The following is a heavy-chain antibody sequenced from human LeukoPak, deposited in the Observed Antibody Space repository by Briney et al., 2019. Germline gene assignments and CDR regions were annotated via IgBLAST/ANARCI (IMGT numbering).Heavy chain of an antibody. Sequence: GGSLRLSCAASGFTFSNFHLYWVRQAPGKGLEWVALISNDGRRKDYADSVKGRFTISRDNSKNTLFLQMNSLRAEDTAVYYCAREGPSVTTEYYYYYMDVWGKGTTVTVSS. J-gene: IGHJ6*03. CDR1: GFTFSNFH. CDR2: ISNDGRRK. V-gene: IGHV3-30*04. CDR3: AREGPSVTTEYYYYYMDV. D-gene: IGHD4-17*01.